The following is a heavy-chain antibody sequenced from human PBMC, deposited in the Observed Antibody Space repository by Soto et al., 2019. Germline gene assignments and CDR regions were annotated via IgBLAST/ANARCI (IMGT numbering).Heavy chain of an antibody. V-gene: IGHV3-23*01. CDR2: ISGSGGST. Sequence: EVQLLESGGGLVQPGGSLRLSCAASGFTFSSYAMSWVRQAPGKWLEWVSAISGSGGSTYYADSVKGRFTISRDNSKNTLYLQMNSLRAEDTAVYYCAKEYYDYIWGSYRYTIFDYWGQGTLVTVSS. CDR1: GFTFSSYA. J-gene: IGHJ4*02. D-gene: IGHD3-16*02. CDR3: AKEYYDYIWGSYRYTIFDY.